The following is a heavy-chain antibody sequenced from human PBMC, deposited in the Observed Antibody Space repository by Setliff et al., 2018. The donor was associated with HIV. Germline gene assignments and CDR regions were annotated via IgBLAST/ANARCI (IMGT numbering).Heavy chain of an antibody. V-gene: IGHV4-59*08. CDR1: GGSISSHY. J-gene: IGHJ3*01. D-gene: IGHD1-7*01. CDR2: ISYSGST. CDR3: ARQRAGEIEELPGALPLRGVFDL. Sequence: PSETLSLTCTVSGGSISSHYWSWVRQTPGKGLEWIGSISYSGSTNHNPSLKRRVTITSDKSKNQLSLTLNSVTAADTAVYYCARQRAGEIEELPGALPLRGVFDLWGQGTMVTVSS.